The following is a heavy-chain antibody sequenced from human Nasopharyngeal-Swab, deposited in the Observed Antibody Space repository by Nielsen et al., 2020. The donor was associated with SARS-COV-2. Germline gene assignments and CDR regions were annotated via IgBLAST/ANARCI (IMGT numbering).Heavy chain of an antibody. Sequence: GGSLRLSCAASGFTFSGYSMSWARQAPGKGLEWVANIKQAGSEKYYVDSVEGRFTISRDSAKNSLFLQMNSLRAEDTAVYYCARDSSGWYPDLDYWGQGTLVTVSS. CDR1: GFTFSGYS. V-gene: IGHV3-7*01. CDR2: IKQAGSEK. D-gene: IGHD6-19*01. CDR3: ARDSSGWYPDLDY. J-gene: IGHJ4*02.